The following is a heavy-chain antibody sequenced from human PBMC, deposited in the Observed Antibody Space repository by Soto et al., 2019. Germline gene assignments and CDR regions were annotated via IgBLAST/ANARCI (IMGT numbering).Heavy chain of an antibody. J-gene: IGHJ4*02. CDR3: AKDQVGYSSSWYDY. CDR1: GFTFDDYA. CDR2: ISWNSGSI. Sequence: GGSLRLSCAASGFTFDDYAMHWVRQAPGKGLEWVSGISWNSGSIGYADSVKGRFTISRDNAKNSLYLQMNSLRAEDTALYYCAKDQVGYSSSWYDYWGQGTLVTVSS. V-gene: IGHV3-9*01. D-gene: IGHD6-13*01.